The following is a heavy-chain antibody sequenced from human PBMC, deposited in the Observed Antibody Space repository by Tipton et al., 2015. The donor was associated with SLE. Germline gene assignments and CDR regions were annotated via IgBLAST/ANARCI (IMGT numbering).Heavy chain of an antibody. D-gene: IGHD3-10*01. V-gene: IGHV4-34*01. CDR2: INHSGST. J-gene: IGHJ3*02. CDR1: GESFSGYY. Sequence: TLSLTCAVYGESFSGYYWSWIRQPPGKGLEWIGEINHSGSTNYNPSLKSRVTISVDTSKNQSSLKLSSVTAADTAVYYCARPGRGHDAFDIWGRGTMVTVSS. CDR3: ARPGRGHDAFDI.